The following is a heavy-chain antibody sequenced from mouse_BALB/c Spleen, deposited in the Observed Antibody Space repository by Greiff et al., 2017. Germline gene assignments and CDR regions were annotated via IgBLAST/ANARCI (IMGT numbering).Heavy chain of an antibody. Sequence: QVQLKESGAELAKPGASVKMSCKASGYTFTSYWMHWVKQRPGQGLEWIGYINPSTGYTEYNQKFKDKATLTADKSSSTAYMQLSSLTSEDSAVYYCARSKDYYFDYWGQGTTLTVSS. CDR3: ARSKDYYFDY. CDR1: GYTFTSYW. CDR2: INPSTGYT. J-gene: IGHJ2*01. V-gene: IGHV1-7*01.